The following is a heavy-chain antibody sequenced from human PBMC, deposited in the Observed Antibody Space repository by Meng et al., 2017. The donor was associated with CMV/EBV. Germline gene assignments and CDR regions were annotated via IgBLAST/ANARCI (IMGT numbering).Heavy chain of an antibody. CDR2: LNPNSGGT. CDR3: ARDLGDTAIY. Sequence: QVQLVQSGGGVQKPGASVKVPCKASGYTFTGYSMHWVLQAPVQGLEWMGWLNPNSGGTNYAQKFQGRVTMTRDTSISTAYMELSRLRSDDTAVYYCARDLGDTAIYWGQGTLVTVSS. J-gene: IGHJ4*02. V-gene: IGHV1-2*02. CDR1: GYTFTGYS. D-gene: IGHD5-18*01.